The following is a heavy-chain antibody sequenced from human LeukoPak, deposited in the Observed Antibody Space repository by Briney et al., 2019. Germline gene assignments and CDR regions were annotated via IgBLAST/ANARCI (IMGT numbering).Heavy chain of an antibody. CDR1: GGSIGSYH. J-gene: IGHJ6*02. D-gene: IGHD5/OR15-5a*01. CDR3: ARVASKGGMDV. V-gene: IGHV4-59*01. CDR2: VHYTWNT. Sequence: PSETLSLTCSVSGGSIGSYHWSWIRQPPGKGLEWIGHVHYTWNTNYNPSLTGRVSISLDRSKNQFSLSLSSLTAADTAVYYCARVASKGGMDVWGQGTTVIVSS.